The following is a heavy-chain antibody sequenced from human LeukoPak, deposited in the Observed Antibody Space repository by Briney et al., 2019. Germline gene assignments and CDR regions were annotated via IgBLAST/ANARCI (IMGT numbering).Heavy chain of an antibody. Sequence: GGTLRLSCAASGFTFSNYGLSWVRQAPGKGLEWVSGITGSGGSTYYADSVKGRFTISRDDSKNTLYLQMNSLRAEDTAVYYCAELGITMIGGVWGKGTTVTISS. V-gene: IGHV3-23*01. J-gene: IGHJ6*04. CDR1: GFTFSNYG. CDR3: AELGITMIGGV. CDR2: ITGSGGST. D-gene: IGHD3-10*02.